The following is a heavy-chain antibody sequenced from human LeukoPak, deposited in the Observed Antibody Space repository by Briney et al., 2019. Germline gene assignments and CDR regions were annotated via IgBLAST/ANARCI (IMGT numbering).Heavy chain of an antibody. V-gene: IGHV4-39*01. Sequence: SETLSLTCTVSGASINSYYWSWIRQPPGKGLEWIGSIYYSGSTYYNPSLKSRVTISVDTSKNQFSLKLSSVTAADTAVYYCARHAVPVPASRFDPWGQGTLVTVSS. CDR2: IYYSGST. J-gene: IGHJ5*02. CDR1: GASINSYY. D-gene: IGHD2-2*01. CDR3: ARHAVPVPASRFDP.